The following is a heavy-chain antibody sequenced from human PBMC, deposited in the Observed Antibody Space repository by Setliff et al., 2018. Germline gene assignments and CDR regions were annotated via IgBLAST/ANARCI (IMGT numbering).Heavy chain of an antibody. CDR2: LTPNGAYT. J-gene: IGHJ1*01. D-gene: IGHD3-10*01. Sequence: GGSLRLSCAASGFAFDNFAMNWVRQAPGKGLEWVAALTPNGAYTYYADSVRGRFTIFRDDPRNTLYLQMNSLSAEDTAVYYCAERLDGSGSHYSTLYHWGPGTLVTV. CDR3: AERLDGSGSHYSTLYH. CDR1: GFAFDNFA. V-gene: IGHV3-23*01.